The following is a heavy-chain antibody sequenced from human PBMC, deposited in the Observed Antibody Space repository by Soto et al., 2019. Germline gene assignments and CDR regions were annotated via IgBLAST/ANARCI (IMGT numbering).Heavy chain of an antibody. J-gene: IGHJ4*02. V-gene: IGHV3-11*06. CDR1: GFTFSDYY. CDR2: ISSSSSYT. CDR3: ARDIVVVPAEENYFDY. D-gene: IGHD2-2*01. Sequence: GGSLRLSCAASGFTFSDYYMSWIRQAPGKGLEWVSYISSSSSYTNYADSVKGRFTISRDNAKNSLYLQMNSLRAEDTAVYYCARDIVVVPAEENYFDYWGQGTLVTVSS.